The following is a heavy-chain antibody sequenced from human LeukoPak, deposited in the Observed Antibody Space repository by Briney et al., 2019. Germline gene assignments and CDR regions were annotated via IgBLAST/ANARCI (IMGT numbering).Heavy chain of an antibody. Sequence: SVKVSCKASGGTFSSYAISWARQAPGQGLEWMGGIIPIFGTANYAQKFQGRVTITADESTSTAYMELSSLRFEDTAVYYCAKGPRAYSSSPTYYFDYWGQGTLVTVSS. V-gene: IGHV1-69*13. D-gene: IGHD6-6*01. CDR2: IIPIFGTA. CDR3: AKGPRAYSSSPTYYFDY. CDR1: GGTFSSYA. J-gene: IGHJ4*02.